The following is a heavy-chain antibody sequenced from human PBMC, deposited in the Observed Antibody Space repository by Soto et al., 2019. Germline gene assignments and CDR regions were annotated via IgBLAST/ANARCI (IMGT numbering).Heavy chain of an antibody. Sequence: GSLRLSCAASGFILRNYGMHWVRQAPGKGLEWVAVISFDGVEKYNEDAVKGRFTISRDTSMNTLYLQMNSLTAEDTAVYYCAKDRNVIQGVISWGPRKSDFHYKGMGVWGQGT. CDR1: GFILRNYG. CDR2: ISFDGVEK. V-gene: IGHV3-30*18. J-gene: IGHJ6*02. CDR3: AKDRNVIQGVISWGPRKSDFHYKGMGV. D-gene: IGHD3-10*01.